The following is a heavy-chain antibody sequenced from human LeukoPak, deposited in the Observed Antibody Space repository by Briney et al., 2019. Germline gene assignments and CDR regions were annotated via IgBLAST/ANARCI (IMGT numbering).Heavy chain of an antibody. CDR2: ISYSGST. D-gene: IGHD3-22*01. J-gene: IGHJ2*01. CDR1: GGSLNSYY. Sequence: SETLSLTCTVSGGSLNSYYWSWIRQPPGKGLEWTGYISYSGSTNYNPSLKSRVTISVDTSKNQFSLKLSSVTAADTAVYYCARELMYYYDSSGYYYVRYFDLWGRGTLVTVSS. CDR3: ARELMYYYDSSGYYYVRYFDL. V-gene: IGHV4-59*12.